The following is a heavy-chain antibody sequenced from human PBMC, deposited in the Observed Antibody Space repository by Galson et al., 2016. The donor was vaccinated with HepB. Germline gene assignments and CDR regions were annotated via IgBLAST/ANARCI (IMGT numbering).Heavy chain of an antibody. CDR1: GYTFTSYA. V-gene: IGHV7-4-1*02. CDR3: ASSFGVEWFTSFFDF. CDR2: INTNTGNP. J-gene: IGHJ4*02. Sequence: SVKVSCKASGYTFTSYAMNWVRQAPGQGLEWMGWINTNTGNPTYAQGFTGRFVFSLDTSVSTAYLQISSLKAEDTAVYYCASSFGVEWFTSFFDFWGQGTLGTVSS. D-gene: IGHD3-3*01.